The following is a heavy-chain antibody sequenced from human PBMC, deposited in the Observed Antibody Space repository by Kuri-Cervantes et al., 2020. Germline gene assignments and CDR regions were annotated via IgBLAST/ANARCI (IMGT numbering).Heavy chain of an antibody. V-gene: IGHV1-18*01. CDR1: GYTFTSYG. J-gene: IGHJ4*02. D-gene: IGHD6-13*01. CDR2: ISAYNGNT. Sequence: ASVKVSCKASGYTFTSYGISWVRQAPGQGLEWMGWISAYNGNTNYAQKLQGRVTMTTDTSTSTAYMELSSLRSEDTAVYYCARETAAGTVDYWGQGTLVTVSS. CDR3: ARETAAGTVDY.